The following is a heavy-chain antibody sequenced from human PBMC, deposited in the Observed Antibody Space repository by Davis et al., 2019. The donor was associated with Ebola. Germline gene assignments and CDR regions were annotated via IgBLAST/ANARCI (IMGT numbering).Heavy chain of an antibody. CDR1: GFTFSSYA. CDR3: ARALSNYPYYYFYMDV. D-gene: IGHD4-11*01. V-gene: IGHV3-23*01. CDR2: IRGSGGST. Sequence: GESLKISCAASGFTFSSYAMSWVRQAPGKGLEWVSAIRGSGGSTYYADSVKGRFTISRDNAKNSLYLQMNSLRDEDTAVYYCARALSNYPYYYFYMDVWGKGTTVTVSS. J-gene: IGHJ6*03.